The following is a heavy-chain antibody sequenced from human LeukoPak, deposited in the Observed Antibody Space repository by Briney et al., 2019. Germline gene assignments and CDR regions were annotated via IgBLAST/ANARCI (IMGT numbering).Heavy chain of an antibody. CDR1: GGSISSYY. Sequence: SETLSLNCTVSGGSISSYYWSWIREPPGKGLEGVGYIYYSGSTNYNPSLKSRVTISVDTSKNQFSLKLSSVTAADTAVYYCARQVAGSGAYYCCGMDVWGQGTTVTVSS. J-gene: IGHJ6*02. D-gene: IGHD3-10*01. CDR3: ARQVAGSGAYYCCGMDV. V-gene: IGHV4-59*08. CDR2: IYYSGST.